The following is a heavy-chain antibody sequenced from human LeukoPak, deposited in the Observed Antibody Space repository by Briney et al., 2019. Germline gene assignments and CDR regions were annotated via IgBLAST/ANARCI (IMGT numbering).Heavy chain of an antibody. V-gene: IGHV4-39*02. CDR1: GGSISSSSYY. J-gene: IGHJ2*01. D-gene: IGHD3-10*01. Sequence: PSETLSLTCTVSGGSISSSSYYWGWIRQPPGKGLEWIGSIYYSGSTYYNPSLKSRVTMSVDTSKNQFSPKLSSVTAADTAVYYCAREGESRPKGVWYFDLWGRGTLVTVSS. CDR2: IYYSGST. CDR3: AREGESRPKGVWYFDL.